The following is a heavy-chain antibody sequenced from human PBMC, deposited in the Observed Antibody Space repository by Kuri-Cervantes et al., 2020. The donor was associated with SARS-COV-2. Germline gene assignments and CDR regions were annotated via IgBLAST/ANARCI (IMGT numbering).Heavy chain of an antibody. CDR2: IKSKTDGGTT. J-gene: IGHJ4*02. CDR3: TTDPSPPYYYDSSGYSGY. Sequence: GGSLRLSCAASGFTFSNAWMSWVRQAPGKGLEWVGRIKSKTDGGTTDCAAPVKGRFTISRDDSKSTLYLQMNSLKTEDTAVYYCTTDPSPPYYYDSSGYSGYWGQGTLVTVSS. D-gene: IGHD3-22*01. CDR1: GFTFSNAW. V-gene: IGHV3-15*01.